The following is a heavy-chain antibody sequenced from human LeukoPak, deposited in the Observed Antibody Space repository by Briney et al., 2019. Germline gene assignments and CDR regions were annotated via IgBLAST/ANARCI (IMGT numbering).Heavy chain of an antibody. CDR2: IIPIFGTA. V-gene: IGHV1-69*05. J-gene: IGHJ3*02. CDR1: GGTFSSYA. D-gene: IGHD4-23*01. CDR3: ARDTGGNSGDAFDI. Sequence: ASVKVSCKASGGTFSSYAISWVRQAPGQGLEWMGGIIPIFGTANYAQKFQGRVTITTDESTSTAYMELSSLRSEETAVYYCARDTGGNSGDAFDIWGQGTMVTVSS.